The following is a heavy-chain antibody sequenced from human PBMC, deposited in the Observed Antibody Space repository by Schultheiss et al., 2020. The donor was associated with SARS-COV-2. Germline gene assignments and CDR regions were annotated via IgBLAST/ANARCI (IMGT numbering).Heavy chain of an antibody. Sequence: GSLRLSCAASGFTFNSYAIHWVRQAPGKGLEWVALISYDGSNKYYADSVKGRFTISRDNSKKTMYLQMNSLRAEDTAVYYCAKDLVRYGSGLSPDDYWGQGTLVTVSS. CDR3: AKDLVRYGSGLSPDDY. V-gene: IGHV3-30*07. CDR1: GFTFNSYA. D-gene: IGHD3-10*02. CDR2: ISYDGSNK. J-gene: IGHJ4*02.